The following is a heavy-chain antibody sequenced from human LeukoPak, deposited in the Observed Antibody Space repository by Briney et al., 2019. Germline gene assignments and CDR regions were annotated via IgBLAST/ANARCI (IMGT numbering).Heavy chain of an antibody. CDR1: GYSFTRYW. CDR2: IFPGDSDT. D-gene: IGHD3-3*02. CDR3: ARRGIGRTQIDC. J-gene: IGHJ4*02. Sequence: GESLKISCKGSGYSFTRYWIGWVRPMPGKGLEWMGVIFPGDSDTRYSPSFQGQVTISADKSINTAYLQWSGLKASDTAMYYCARRGIGRTQIDCWGQGTLVTVSS. V-gene: IGHV5-51*01.